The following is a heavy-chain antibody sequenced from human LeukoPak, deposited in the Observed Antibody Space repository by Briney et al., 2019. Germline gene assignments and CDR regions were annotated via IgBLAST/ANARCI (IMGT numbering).Heavy chain of an antibody. D-gene: IGHD6-13*01. CDR3: ASSSSWIHDAFDI. CDR2: ISGSGGST. V-gene: IGHV3-23*01. CDR1: GFTFSSYS. J-gene: IGHJ3*02. Sequence: GGSLRLSCAASGFTFSSYSMNWVRQAPGKGLEWVSAISGSGGSTYYADSVKGRFTISRDNSKNTLYLQMNSLRAEDTAVYYCASSSSWIHDAFDIWGQGTMVTVSS.